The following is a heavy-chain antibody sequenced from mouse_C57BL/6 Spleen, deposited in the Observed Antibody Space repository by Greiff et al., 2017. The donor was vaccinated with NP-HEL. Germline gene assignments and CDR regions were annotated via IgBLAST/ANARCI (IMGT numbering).Heavy chain of an antibody. CDR1: GFTFSDYY. CDR3: ARHHYYGSRGWYFDV. Sequence: EVKLVESGGGLVQPGGSLKLSCAASGFTFSDYYMYWVRQTPEKRLEWVAYISNGGGSTYYPDTVKGRFTISRDNAKNTLYLQMSRLKSEDTAMYYCARHHYYGSRGWYFDVWGTGTTVTVSS. CDR2: ISNGGGST. V-gene: IGHV5-12*01. D-gene: IGHD1-1*01. J-gene: IGHJ1*03.